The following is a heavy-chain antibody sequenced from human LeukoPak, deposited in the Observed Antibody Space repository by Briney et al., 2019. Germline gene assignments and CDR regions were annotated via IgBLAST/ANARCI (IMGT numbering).Heavy chain of an antibody. Sequence: GASVKVSCKASGYTFTGYYMHWVRQAPGQGLEWMGWINPNSGSTNYAQKFQGRVAMTRDTSISTAYMELSRLRSDGTAVYYCARGYYCSSTSCYRLVYYWGQGTLVTVSS. CDR1: GYTFTGYY. CDR2: INPNSGST. CDR3: ARGYYCSSTSCYRLVYY. D-gene: IGHD2-2*02. J-gene: IGHJ4*02. V-gene: IGHV1-2*02.